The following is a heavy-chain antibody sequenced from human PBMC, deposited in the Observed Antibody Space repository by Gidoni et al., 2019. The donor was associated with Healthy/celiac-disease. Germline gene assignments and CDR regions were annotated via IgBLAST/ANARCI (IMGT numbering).Heavy chain of an antibody. J-gene: IGHJ3*02. V-gene: IGHV3-30*18. Sequence: QVQLVESGGGVVQPGRSLRLSCAASGFTFSSYGMHWVRQAPGKGLEWVAVISYDGSNKYYADSVKGRFTISRDNSKNTLYLQMNSLRAEDTAVYYCAKDPGSLGAFDIWGQGTMVTVSS. D-gene: IGHD6-13*01. CDR2: ISYDGSNK. CDR1: GFTFSSYG. CDR3: AKDPGSLGAFDI.